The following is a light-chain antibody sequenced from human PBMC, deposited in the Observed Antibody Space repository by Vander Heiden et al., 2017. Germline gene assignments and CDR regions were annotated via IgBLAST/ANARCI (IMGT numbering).Light chain of an antibody. CDR1: SSNIGAGYD. Sequence: QSALTQPPSVSVAPGQRVTISCTGRSSNIGAGYDVHWYQQLPGTAPKLLIYGNSNRPSGVPDRFSGSKSGTSASLAITGLQAEDEADYYCQSYDSSLSGYVFGTGTKVTVL. CDR3: QSYDSSLSGYV. J-gene: IGLJ1*01. V-gene: IGLV1-40*01. CDR2: GNS.